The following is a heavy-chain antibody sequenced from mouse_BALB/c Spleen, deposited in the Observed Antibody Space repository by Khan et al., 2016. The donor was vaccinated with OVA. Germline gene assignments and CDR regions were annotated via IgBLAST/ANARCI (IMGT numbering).Heavy chain of an antibody. D-gene: IGHD2-1*01. J-gene: IGHJ2*01. CDR1: GYTFTSYW. CDR2: IYPGNSDT. CDR3: TRNGFGNYESWDY. Sequence: VQLKESGTVLARPGASVKMSCKASGYTFTSYWMHWVKQRPGQGLEWIGAIYPGNSDTNYNQKFTGKAKLTAVTSTSTAYLELNSLTNEDSAVYYCTRNGFGNYESWDYWGQGTTLTVSS. V-gene: IGHV1-5*01.